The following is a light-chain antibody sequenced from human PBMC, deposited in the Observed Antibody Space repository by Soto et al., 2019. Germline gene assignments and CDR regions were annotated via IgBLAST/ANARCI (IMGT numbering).Light chain of an antibody. CDR1: QSMSNF. V-gene: IGKV1-39*01. CDR2: GAS. J-gene: IGKJ2*03. Sequence: DIPMTQSPSSLSATVGDRVTITCRASQSMSNFLNWYQQKPGKAPKLLIYGASTLQSGVPSRFSGGGSGTDFTLTISSLQPEDFATYYCQQTYSTPGYSFAQGTKLEIK. CDR3: QQTYSTPGYS.